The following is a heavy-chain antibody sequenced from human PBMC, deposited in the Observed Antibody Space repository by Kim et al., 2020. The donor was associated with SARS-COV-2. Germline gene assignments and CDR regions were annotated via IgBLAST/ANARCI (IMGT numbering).Heavy chain of an antibody. Sequence: GGSLRLSCAASGFTFSSYGMHWVRQAPGKGLEWVAVIWYDGSNKYYADSVKGRFTISRDNSKNTLYLQMNSLRAEDTAVYYCAREQWLRLYRYFDYWGQGTLVTVSS. J-gene: IGHJ4*02. V-gene: IGHV3-33*01. CDR1: GFTFSSYG. CDR3: AREQWLRLYRYFDY. CDR2: IWYDGSNK. D-gene: IGHD5-12*01.